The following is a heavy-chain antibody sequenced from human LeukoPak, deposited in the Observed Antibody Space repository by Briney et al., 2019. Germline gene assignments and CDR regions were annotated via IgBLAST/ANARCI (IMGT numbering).Heavy chain of an antibody. Sequence: GGSLRLSCAASGFTFSSYWMHWVRQAPGKGLVWVSRINSDGSSTSYADSVKGRFTISRDNAKNTLYLQMNSLRAEDTAVYYCARASIETYYDFWSGYSQRFDYWGQGTLVTVSP. CDR2: INSDGSST. CDR3: ARASIETYYDFWSGYSQRFDY. CDR1: GFTFSSYW. V-gene: IGHV3-74*01. J-gene: IGHJ4*02. D-gene: IGHD3-3*01.